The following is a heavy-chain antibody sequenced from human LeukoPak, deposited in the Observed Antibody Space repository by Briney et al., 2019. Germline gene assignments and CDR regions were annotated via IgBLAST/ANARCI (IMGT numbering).Heavy chain of an antibody. J-gene: IGHJ3*02. Sequence: GGSLRLSCTASGFIFSSYWMTWVRQAPGKGLEWVAVISYDGSNKYYTDSVKGRFTISRDNSKNTLYLQMNSLRAEDTAVYYCAKEYCSSTSCYRSLDAFDIWGQGTMVTVSS. CDR3: AKEYCSSTSCYRSLDAFDI. CDR2: ISYDGSNK. V-gene: IGHV3-30*18. CDR1: GFIFSSYW. D-gene: IGHD2-2*02.